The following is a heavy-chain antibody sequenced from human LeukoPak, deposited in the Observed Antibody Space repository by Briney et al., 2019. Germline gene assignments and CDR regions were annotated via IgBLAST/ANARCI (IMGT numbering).Heavy chain of an antibody. CDR2: ISGSGGST. CDR1: GFTFSSYA. J-gene: IGHJ4*02. Sequence: GGSLRLSCAASGFTFSSYAMSWVRRAPGKGLEWVSAISGSGGSTYYADSVKGRFTISRDNSKNTLYLQMNSLRAEDTAVYYCVRHSSGYYYPFDYWGQGTLVTVSS. CDR3: VRHSSGYYYPFDY. D-gene: IGHD3-22*01. V-gene: IGHV3-23*01.